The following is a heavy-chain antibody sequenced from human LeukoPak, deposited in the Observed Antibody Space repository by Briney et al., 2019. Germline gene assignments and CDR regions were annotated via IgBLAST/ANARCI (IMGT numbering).Heavy chain of an antibody. D-gene: IGHD3-3*01. CDR1: GYTFTGYY. V-gene: IGHV1-2*02. CDR3: ARSERLLQPFDY. CDR2: INPYSGGT. J-gene: IGHJ4*02. Sequence: ASVKVSCKASGYTFTGYYMHWVRQAPGQGLEWMGWINPYSGGTNYAQKFQGRVTMTRDTSISTAYMELSRLRSDDTAVYYCARSERLLQPFDYWGQGTLVTVSS.